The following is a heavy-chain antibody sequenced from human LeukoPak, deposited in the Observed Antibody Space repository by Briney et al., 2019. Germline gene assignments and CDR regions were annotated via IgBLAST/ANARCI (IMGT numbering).Heavy chain of an antibody. V-gene: IGHV4-4*07. J-gene: IGHJ6*03. CDR3: ARDIVVPAAIWGYYYYMDV. CDR1: GGSISSYY. CDR2: IYTSGST. D-gene: IGHD2-2*01. Sequence: SETLSLTCTVSGGSISSYYWSWIRQPAGKGLEWIGRIYTSGSTNYNPSLKSRVTMSVDTSKNQFSLKLSSVTAADTAVYYCARDIVVPAAIWGYYYYMDVWGKGTTVTISS.